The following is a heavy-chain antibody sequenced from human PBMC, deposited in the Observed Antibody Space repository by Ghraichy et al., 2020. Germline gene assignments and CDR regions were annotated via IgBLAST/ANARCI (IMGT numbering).Heavy chain of an antibody. D-gene: IGHD4/OR15-4a*01. V-gene: IGHV4-4*02. J-gene: IGHJ4*02. CDR1: GGSISSGNW. CDR3: ATRGVYGEPV. Sequence: SETLSLTCAVSGGSISSGNWWSWVRQPPGRGPEWIGEIYHTGSKNYKPSLKSRVTISIDKSKNQFSLELTSVTAADTAVYYCATRGVYGEPVWGQGTLVTVSS. CDR2: IYHTGSK.